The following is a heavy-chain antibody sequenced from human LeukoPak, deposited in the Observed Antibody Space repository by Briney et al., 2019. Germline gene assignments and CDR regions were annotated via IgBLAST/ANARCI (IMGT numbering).Heavy chain of an antibody. J-gene: IGHJ4*02. D-gene: IGHD7-27*01. V-gene: IGHV4-59*08. CDR3: ARHGRRTKLGLTFDY. Sequence: SQTLSLTCTVSGGSISTYYWSWIRQPPGKGLEWIGYIYYNGATDYNPSLKSRVTISVDTSKNQFSLKLSSVTAAGTAVYYCARHGRRTKLGLTFDYWGQGTLVTVSS. CDR2: IYYNGAT. CDR1: GGSISTYY.